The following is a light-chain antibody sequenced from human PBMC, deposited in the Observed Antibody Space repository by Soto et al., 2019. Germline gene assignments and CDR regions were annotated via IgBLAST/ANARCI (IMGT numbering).Light chain of an antibody. V-gene: IGKV1-5*01. Sequence: VTITCRASQSISSWLAWYQQKPGKAPKLLIYDASSLESEVPSRFSGSGSGTEFTLTISSLHFFFFTNTAPPEFNTF. CDR2: DAS. CDR3: PEFNT. J-gene: IGKJ2*01. CDR1: QSISSW.